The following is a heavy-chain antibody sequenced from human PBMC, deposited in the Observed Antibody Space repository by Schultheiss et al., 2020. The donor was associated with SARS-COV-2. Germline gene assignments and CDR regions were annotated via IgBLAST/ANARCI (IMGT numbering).Heavy chain of an antibody. D-gene: IGHD1-14*01. CDR2: MHSGGTT. Sequence: GGSLRLSCAASGFTFRNAWMSWVRQAPGKGLEWVSSMHSGGTTYYADSVKGRFIISRDKDENSLYLQMNSLRAEDTAVYFCARNLAYNAFDIWGQGTMVTVSS. CDR3: ARNLAYNAFDI. J-gene: IGHJ3*02. V-gene: IGHV3-69-1*01. CDR1: GFTFRNAW.